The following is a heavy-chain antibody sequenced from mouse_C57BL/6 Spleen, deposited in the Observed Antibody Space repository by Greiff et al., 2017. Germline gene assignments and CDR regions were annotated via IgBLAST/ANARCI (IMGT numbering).Heavy chain of an antibody. Sequence: QVQLQQPGAELVKPGASVKLSCKASGYTFPSYWMQWVKPRPGQGLEWIGEIDPSDSYTNYNQKFKGKATLTVDTSSSTAYMQLSSLTSEDSAVYYCAQNGYGYDGVAMDYWGQGTSVTVSS. CDR1: GYTFPSYW. CDR3: AQNGYGYDGVAMDY. D-gene: IGHD2-2*01. J-gene: IGHJ4*01. CDR2: IDPSDSYT. V-gene: IGHV1-50*01.